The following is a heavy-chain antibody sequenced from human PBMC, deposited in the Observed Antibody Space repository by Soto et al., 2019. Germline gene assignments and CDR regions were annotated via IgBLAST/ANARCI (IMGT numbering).Heavy chain of an antibody. D-gene: IGHD3-10*01. Sequence: QVQLQESGPGLVKPSQTLSLTCTVSGDSIKRDDYYWSWIRQPPGKGLEWIGYIIYSGTTYYKPSIKSRLIISLVTSKNQFSLNLTSVTAADTAVYYCARDGGPLYYGMDFCGQGTTVTVSS. J-gene: IGHJ6*02. CDR2: IIYSGTT. CDR3: ARDGGPLYYGMDF. V-gene: IGHV4-30-4*01. CDR1: GDSIKRDDYY.